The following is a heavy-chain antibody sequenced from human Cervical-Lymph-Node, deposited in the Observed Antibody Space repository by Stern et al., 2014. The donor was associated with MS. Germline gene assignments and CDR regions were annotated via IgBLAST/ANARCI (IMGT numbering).Heavy chain of an antibody. CDR3: AKSPY. V-gene: IGHV3-30*18. CDR1: GFNFNNYG. CDR2: ISSTGNNQ. J-gene: IGHJ4*02. Sequence: QVQLVESGGDVVQPGRSLRLSCAASGFNFNNYGMHWVRQAPGKGLEWVATISSTGNNQYYADSVKGRLAISRDKSRNSVHLEMSSLRPEDTAVYYCAKSPYWGQGTLVSVST.